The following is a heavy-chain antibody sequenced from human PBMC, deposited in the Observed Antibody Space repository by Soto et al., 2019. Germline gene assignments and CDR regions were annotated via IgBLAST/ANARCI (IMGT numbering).Heavy chain of an antibody. D-gene: IGHD6-19*01. CDR2: ISAYNGNT. CDR1: GYTFTSYG. J-gene: IGHJ4*02. CDR3: ARDGLGTARRYFAH. Sequence: GASVKVSCKASGYTFTSYGISWVRQAPGQGLEWMGWISAYNGNTNYAQKLQGRVTMTRDTSVSTAYMDLNRLKSDDTAVYYCARDGLGTARRYFAHWGQGTRVTVSS. V-gene: IGHV1-18*01.